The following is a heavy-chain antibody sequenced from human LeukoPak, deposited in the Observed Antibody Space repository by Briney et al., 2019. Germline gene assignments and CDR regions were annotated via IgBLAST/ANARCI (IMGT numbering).Heavy chain of an antibody. V-gene: IGHV3-74*01. CDR1: GFTFSTYW. CDR2: ITGDGSTT. CDR3: ARDRGQYPSYGMDV. J-gene: IGHJ6*02. D-gene: IGHD3-10*01. Sequence: GGSLRLSCAASGFTFSTYWMHWVRQAPGKGLVWVSRITGDGSTTRYADSVKGRFAISRDNAKNTLYLQMNSLRAEDTAVYYCARDRGQYPSYGMDVWGQGTTVTVSS.